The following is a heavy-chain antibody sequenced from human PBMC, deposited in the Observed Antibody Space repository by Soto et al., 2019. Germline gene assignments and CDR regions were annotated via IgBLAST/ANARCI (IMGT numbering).Heavy chain of an antibody. CDR1: GDSIRSSSYY. CDR2: IYYTGST. J-gene: IGHJ4*02. Sequence: SETLSLTCTVSGDSIRSSSYYWGWIRQPPGKGLEWIGTIYYTGSTYYNPSLKSRVTISVDTSKNQFSLKLSSVTATDTAVYYCARLLYCSSSSCYAGGYHFDYWGQGTLVTVSS. CDR3: ARLLYCSSSSCYAGGYHFDY. V-gene: IGHV4-39*01. D-gene: IGHD2-2*01.